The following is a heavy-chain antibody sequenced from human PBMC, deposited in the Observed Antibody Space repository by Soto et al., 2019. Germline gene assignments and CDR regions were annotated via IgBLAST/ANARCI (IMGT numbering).Heavy chain of an antibody. J-gene: IGHJ4*02. CDR2: ISSSSSYI. D-gene: IGHD6-19*01. Sequence: PGGSLRLSCAASGFTFSSYSMNWVRQAPGKGLEWVSSISSSSSYIYYADSVKGRFTISRDNAKNSLYLQMNSLRAEDTAVYYCAREGGYYSSGWYYIVWGQGTLVTVSS. CDR1: GFTFSSYS. V-gene: IGHV3-21*01. CDR3: AREGGYYSSGWYYIV.